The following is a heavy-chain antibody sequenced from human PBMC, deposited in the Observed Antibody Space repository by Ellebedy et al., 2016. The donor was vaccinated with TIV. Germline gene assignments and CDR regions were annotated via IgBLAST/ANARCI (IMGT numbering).Heavy chain of an antibody. D-gene: IGHD3-22*01. CDR2: ISYDGSNK. CDR1: GFIFSSYG. J-gene: IGHJ4*02. Sequence: GESLKISCVASGFIFSSYGMHWVRQAPGKGLEWVAVISYDGSNKYYADSVKGRFTISSDNSKNTLYLQMNSLRAEDTAMYYCAKGGIGYYYDSSGSNYWGQGILVTVSS. CDR3: AKGGIGYYYDSSGSNY. V-gene: IGHV3-30*18.